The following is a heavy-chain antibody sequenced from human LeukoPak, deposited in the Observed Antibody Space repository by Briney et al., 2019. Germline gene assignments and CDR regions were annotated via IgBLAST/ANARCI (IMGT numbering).Heavy chain of an antibody. CDR3: ARAEVPAAIPLWYYYYGLDV. Sequence: ASVKVSCKASGYTFTSYDINWVRQATGQGLEGMGWMNPNSGNTGYAQKFQGRVTMTRNTSISTAYMELSSLRSEDTAVYYCARAEVPAAIPLWYYYYGLDVWGQGTTVTVSS. V-gene: IGHV1-8*01. CDR1: GYTFTSYD. J-gene: IGHJ6*02. D-gene: IGHD2-2*02. CDR2: MNPNSGNT.